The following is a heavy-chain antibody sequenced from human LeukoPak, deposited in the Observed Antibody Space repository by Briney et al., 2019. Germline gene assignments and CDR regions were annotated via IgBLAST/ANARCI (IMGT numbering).Heavy chain of an antibody. CDR3: ARDRARTYGSSWPLEY. CDR1: GYTFTGYY. CDR2: INPNSGGT. V-gene: IGHV1-2*02. Sequence: ASVKVSCKASGYTFTGYYMHWVRQAPGQGLEWMGWINPNSGGTNYAQKFQGRVTMTRDTSVSTAYMELSRLRSDDAAVYYCARDRARTYGSSWPLEYWGQGTLVTVSS. J-gene: IGHJ4*02. D-gene: IGHD6-13*01.